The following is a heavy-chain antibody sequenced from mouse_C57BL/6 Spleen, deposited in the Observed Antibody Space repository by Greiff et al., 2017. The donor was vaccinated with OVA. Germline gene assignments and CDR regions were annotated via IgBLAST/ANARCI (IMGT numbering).Heavy chain of an antibody. CDR1: GFAFSSSW. CDR2: IYPGDGDT. J-gene: IGHJ1*03. V-gene: IGHV1-82*01. D-gene: IGHD1-1*01. Sequence: QVQLQQSGPELVKPGASVKISCKASGFAFSSSWMNWVKQRPGKGLEWIGRIYPGDGDTNYNGTFKGKAPLTADNSSSTAYMQLRSLASEDSAVYICAKPYYGSSTYWYFDVWGTGTTVTVSS. CDR3: AKPYYGSSTYWYFDV.